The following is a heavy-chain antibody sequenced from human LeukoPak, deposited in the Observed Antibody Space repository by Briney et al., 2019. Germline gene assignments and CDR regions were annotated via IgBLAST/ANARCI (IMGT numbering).Heavy chain of an antibody. CDR2: IYGGGST. V-gene: IGHV3-23*03. CDR3: ASKGQYCGTLTCKDY. CDR1: GFTFSSYA. Sequence: GGSLRLSCAASGFTFSSYAMSWVRQAPGKGLECVSLIYGGGSTYYADSVKGRFTISRDNSKNTIFLQLTSLRVEDTAVYYCASKGQYCGTLTCKDYWGRGTLVTVSS. J-gene: IGHJ4*02. D-gene: IGHD2-21*01.